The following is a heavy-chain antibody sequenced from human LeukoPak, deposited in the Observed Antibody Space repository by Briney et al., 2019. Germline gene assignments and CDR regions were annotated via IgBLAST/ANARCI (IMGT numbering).Heavy chain of an antibody. V-gene: IGHV3-33*01. CDR2: MWYDGINN. D-gene: IGHD6-13*01. Sequence: PGGSLRLSCAASGFTFSNYDMHWVRQAPGKGLEWVAVMWYDGINNYYADSVKGRFSISRDNSKNALYLQMNSLSAEDTAVYFCARDYSRNSFDYWGQGTLVTVSS. J-gene: IGHJ4*02. CDR1: GFTFSNYD. CDR3: ARDYSRNSFDY.